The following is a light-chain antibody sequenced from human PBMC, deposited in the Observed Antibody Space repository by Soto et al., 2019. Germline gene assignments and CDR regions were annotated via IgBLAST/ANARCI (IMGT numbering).Light chain of an antibody. CDR3: CSYAGSSTFAYV. V-gene: IGLV2-23*02. Sequence: QSALTQPASVSGSPEQSITISCTGTSSDVGSYNLVSWYQQHPGKAPKLMIYEVSKRPSGVSNRFSGSKSGNTASLTISGLQAEDEADYYCCSYAGSSTFAYVFGTGTKLTVL. J-gene: IGLJ1*01. CDR1: SSDVGSYNL. CDR2: EVS.